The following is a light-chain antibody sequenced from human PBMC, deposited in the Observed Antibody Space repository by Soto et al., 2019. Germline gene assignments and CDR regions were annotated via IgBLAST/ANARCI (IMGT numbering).Light chain of an antibody. CDR3: QQYDRLPYT. V-gene: IGKV1-5*03. CDR2: NAS. J-gene: IGKJ2*01. Sequence: DIQMTQSPSTLSVSVGDTVTITCRASQSISNWLAWYQQKPGQAPKLLIYNASTLDSGVPSRFSGSGSGTEFTLTISSLQPDDFATFYCQQYDRLPYTFGQGTKLEIK. CDR1: QSISNW.